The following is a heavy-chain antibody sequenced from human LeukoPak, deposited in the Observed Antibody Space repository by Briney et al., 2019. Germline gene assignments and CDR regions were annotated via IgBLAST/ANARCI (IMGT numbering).Heavy chain of an antibody. CDR3: ARVKVWSGYPVDY. D-gene: IGHD3-3*01. CDR1: GYTFTGYY. Sequence: ASVKVSCKASGYTFTGYYMHWVRQAPGQGLEWMGWINPNSGGTNYAQKFQGRVTMTRDTSISTAYMELSRLRSDDTAVYYCARVKVWSGYPVDYWGQGNLVTVSS. CDR2: INPNSGGT. V-gene: IGHV1-2*02. J-gene: IGHJ4*02.